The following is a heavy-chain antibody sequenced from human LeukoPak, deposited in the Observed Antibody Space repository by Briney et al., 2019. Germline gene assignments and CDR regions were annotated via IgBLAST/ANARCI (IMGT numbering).Heavy chain of an antibody. CDR3: ARVVGYCSSTSCYYYYGMDV. V-gene: IGHV1-8*01. J-gene: IGHJ6*02. Sequence: ASVKVSCKASGYTFTSYDFNWVRQATGQWPEWMGWMSPNSGDTGYAQKFQDRVTMTRNTSISTAYMELSSLRSEDTAVYYCARVVGYCSSTSCYYYYGMDVWGQGTTVTVSS. D-gene: IGHD2-2*01. CDR1: GYTFTSYD. CDR2: MSPNSGDT.